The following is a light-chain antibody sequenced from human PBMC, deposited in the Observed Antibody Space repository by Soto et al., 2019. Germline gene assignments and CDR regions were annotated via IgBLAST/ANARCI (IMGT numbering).Light chain of an antibody. V-gene: IGKV3-11*01. CDR3: QQRSNWPPT. J-gene: IGKJ5*01. CDR1: QSVSSY. Sequence: IELTQSPATPPLSRGERATLSCRPSQSVSSYLAWYQQKPGQAPRLLLYEASNRATGMPARLSGSGSGTAFTLTIRCLEPEDFAVYYCQQRSNWPPTFGQGTRLEIK. CDR2: EAS.